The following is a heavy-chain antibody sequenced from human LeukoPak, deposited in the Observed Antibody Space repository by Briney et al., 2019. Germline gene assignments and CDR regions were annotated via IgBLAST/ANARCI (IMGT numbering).Heavy chain of an antibody. CDR2: IYPGDSDT. Sequence: GESLKISCKGSGYSFTSYWIGWVRQMPGKGLEWMGIIYPGDSDTRYSPSFQGQVTISADKPISTAYLQRSSLKASDTAMYYCARNAEASGVFDIWGQGTMATVSS. J-gene: IGHJ3*02. CDR3: ARNAEASGVFDI. D-gene: IGHD2-8*01. CDR1: GYSFTSYW. V-gene: IGHV5-51*04.